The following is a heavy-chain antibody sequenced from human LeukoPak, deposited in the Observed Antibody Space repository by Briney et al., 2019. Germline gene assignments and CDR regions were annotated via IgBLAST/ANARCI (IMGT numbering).Heavy chain of an antibody. V-gene: IGHV1-18*01. CDR2: ISGYNGNT. Sequence: GASVKVSCKASGYTFTTYGIGWVRQAPGQGLEWMGWISGYNGNTNYAQKFQGRVTMTTDTSTSTAYMELRSLRSDDTAVYYCARASYDRYYYDSSGDYFDFDYWGQGTLVTVSS. CDR1: GYTFTTYG. J-gene: IGHJ4*02. CDR3: ARASYDRYYYDSSGDYFDFDY. D-gene: IGHD3-22*01.